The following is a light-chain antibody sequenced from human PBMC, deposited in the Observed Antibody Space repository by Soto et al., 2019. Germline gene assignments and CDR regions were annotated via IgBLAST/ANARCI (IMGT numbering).Light chain of an antibody. Sequence: DIQMTQSPSTLSASVGDTVTITSRASQSVSRWVAWYQQKPGTAPNLLIYDASTLKSGVPSRFSDSGSGTEFTLTIVSLQPDDFATYYCQQYNTYSAFGQGTKVDVK. V-gene: IGKV1-5*01. J-gene: IGKJ1*01. CDR2: DAS. CDR3: QQYNTYSA. CDR1: QSVSRW.